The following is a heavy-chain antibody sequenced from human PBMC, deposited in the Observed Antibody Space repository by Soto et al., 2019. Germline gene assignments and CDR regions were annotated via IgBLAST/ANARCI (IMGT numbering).Heavy chain of an antibody. V-gene: IGHV3-23*01. CDR3: AKIVAAAGTDY. D-gene: IGHD6-13*01. CDR1: GFTFSNYA. Sequence: GGSLRLSCAASGFTFSNYAMSWVRQAPGKGLEWVSAVTGSGGSTCYADSVKGRFTISRDNSKNTLYLQMNSLGAEDTAVYYCAKIVAAAGTDYWGQGTLVTVS. CDR2: VTGSGGST. J-gene: IGHJ4*02.